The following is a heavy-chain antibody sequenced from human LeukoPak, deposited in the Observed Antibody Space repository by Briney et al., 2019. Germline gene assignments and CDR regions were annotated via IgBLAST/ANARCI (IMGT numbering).Heavy chain of an antibody. D-gene: IGHD3-3*01. CDR3: ARGDFWSGPDY. Sequence: KPSETLSLTCAVYGGSFSGYYWSWIRQPPGKGLEWIGEINHSGSTNYNPSLRSRVTISVDTSKNQFSLKLSSVTAADTAVYYCARGDFWSGPDYWGQGTLVTVSS. CDR2: INHSGST. V-gene: IGHV4-34*01. CDR1: GGSFSGYY. J-gene: IGHJ4*02.